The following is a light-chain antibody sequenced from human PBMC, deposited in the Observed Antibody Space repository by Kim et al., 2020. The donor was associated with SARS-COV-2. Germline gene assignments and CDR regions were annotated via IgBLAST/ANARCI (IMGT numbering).Light chain of an antibody. CDR1: QSISNN. CDR2: GAS. J-gene: IGKJ2*01. V-gene: IGKV3-15*01. Sequence: VSPGERATLSCRARQSISNNLAWYQQKPGQAPRLLIYGASTRATGIPARFSGSGSGTEFTLTISSLQSEDFAVYYCQQYKDWPPLTFGQGTKLEI. CDR3: QQYKDWPPLT.